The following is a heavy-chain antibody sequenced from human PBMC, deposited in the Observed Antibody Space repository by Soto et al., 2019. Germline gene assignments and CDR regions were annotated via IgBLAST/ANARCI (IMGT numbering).Heavy chain of an antibody. CDR3: AKSSNAGYSYGHANY. V-gene: IGHV3-30*18. D-gene: IGHD5-18*01. J-gene: IGHJ4*02. CDR2: ISYDGSYK. CDR1: GFTFSSYG. Sequence: GGSLRLSCTASGFTFSSYGMHWVRQAPGKGLEWVAVISYDGSYKYYADSVKGRFTISRDNSKSTLYLQMNSLRAEDTAVYYCAKSSNAGYSYGHANYWGQGTLVTVSS.